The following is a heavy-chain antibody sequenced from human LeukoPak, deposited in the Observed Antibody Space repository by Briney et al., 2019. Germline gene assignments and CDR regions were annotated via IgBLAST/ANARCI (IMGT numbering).Heavy chain of an antibody. J-gene: IGHJ4*02. CDR1: GFTFSSYG. Sequence: GGSLRLSCPASGFTFSSYGMHWVRQAPGKGLEWVAVIWYDGSNKYYADSVKGRFTISRDNSKNTLYLQMNSLRAEDTAVYYCAKDDLRIAAAGLFDYWGQGTLVTVSS. CDR2: IWYDGSNK. V-gene: IGHV3-33*06. D-gene: IGHD6-13*01. CDR3: AKDDLRIAAAGLFDY.